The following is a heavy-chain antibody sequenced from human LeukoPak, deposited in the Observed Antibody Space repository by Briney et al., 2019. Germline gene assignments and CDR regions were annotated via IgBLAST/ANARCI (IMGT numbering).Heavy chain of an antibody. CDR2: INGDGSST. CDR3: ARETLINVDAFDI. Sequence: GGSLRLSCAASGFTLRSYWMHGVPHAPGKGLVWVSRINGDGSSTGYADSVKGRFTISRDNAKNTLYLQMNSLGAEDTALYYCARETLINVDAFDIWGQGTMVTVSS. V-gene: IGHV3-74*01. D-gene: IGHD3-16*01. CDR1: GFTLRSYW. J-gene: IGHJ3*02.